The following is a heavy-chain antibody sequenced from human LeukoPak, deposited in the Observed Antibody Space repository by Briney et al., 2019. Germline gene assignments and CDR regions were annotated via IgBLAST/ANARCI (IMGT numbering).Heavy chain of an antibody. CDR2: IYHSGST. CDR1: GGSISSGGYS. V-gene: IGHV4-30-2*01. D-gene: IGHD5-18*01. CDR3: ARHVRYSYVPFDY. J-gene: IGHJ4*02. Sequence: PSETLSLTCAVSGGSISSGGYSWSWIRQPPGKGLEWIGYIYHSGSTYYNPSLKSRVTISVDRSKNQFSLKLSSVTAADTAVYYCARHVRYSYVPFDYWGQGTLVTVSS.